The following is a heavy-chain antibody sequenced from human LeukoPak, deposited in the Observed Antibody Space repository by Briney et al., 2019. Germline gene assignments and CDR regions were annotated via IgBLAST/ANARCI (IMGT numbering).Heavy chain of an antibody. CDR1: GGSFSGFY. CDR3: ARAWSYGSGSYLDY. J-gene: IGHJ4*02. Sequence: SETLSLTCVVYGGSFSGFYWSWIRQPPGKGLEWIAEINHSGSTNYIPSLKSRVTISADTSKNHFSLKLRSVTAADTAVYYCARAWSYGSGSYLDYWGQGTLVTVS. CDR2: INHSGST. D-gene: IGHD3-10*01. V-gene: IGHV4-34*01.